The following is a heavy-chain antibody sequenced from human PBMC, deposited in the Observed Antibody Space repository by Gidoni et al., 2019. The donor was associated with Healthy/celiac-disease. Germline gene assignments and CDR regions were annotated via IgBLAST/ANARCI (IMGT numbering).Heavy chain of an antibody. CDR1: GFTFSSSS. CDR3: ARDRSRSGYDFWSGYFYYYGMDV. Sequence: EVQLVESGGGLVQPGGSLRLSCAASGFTFSSSSMNWVRQAPGKGLEWVSYISSSSSTIYYADSVKGRFTISRDNAKNSLYLQMNSLRAEDTAVYYCARDRSRSGYDFWSGYFYYYGMDVWGQGTTVTVSS. CDR2: ISSSSSTI. D-gene: IGHD3-3*01. V-gene: IGHV3-48*01. J-gene: IGHJ6*02.